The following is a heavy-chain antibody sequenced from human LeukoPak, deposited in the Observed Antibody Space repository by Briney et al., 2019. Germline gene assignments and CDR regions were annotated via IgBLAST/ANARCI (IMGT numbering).Heavy chain of an antibody. Sequence: PGGSLRLSCAASGFTFSSYGMHWVRQAPGKGLEWVAVIWYDGSNRYYADSVKSRFTISRDNSKNTLYLQMNSLRAEDTAVYYCAKTDPAGGDYYYYYYMDVWGKGTTVTVSS. CDR2: IWYDGSNR. D-gene: IGHD4-17*01. CDR1: GFTFSSYG. CDR3: AKTDPAGGDYYYYYYMDV. J-gene: IGHJ6*03. V-gene: IGHV3-33*06.